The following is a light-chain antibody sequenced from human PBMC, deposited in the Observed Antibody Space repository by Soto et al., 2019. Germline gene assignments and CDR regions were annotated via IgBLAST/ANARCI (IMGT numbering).Light chain of an antibody. V-gene: IGKV3-20*01. J-gene: IGKJ1*01. Sequence: VLTQSPGTLSLSPGERATLSCRANQSVTSTYLAWYQQKPGQAPRLLIYGASSRATGVPDRFSGSGSGTDFTLTIGRLEHEDFEVYFCHYYASTFGQGTKVEIK. CDR2: GAS. CDR3: HYYAST. CDR1: QSVTSTY.